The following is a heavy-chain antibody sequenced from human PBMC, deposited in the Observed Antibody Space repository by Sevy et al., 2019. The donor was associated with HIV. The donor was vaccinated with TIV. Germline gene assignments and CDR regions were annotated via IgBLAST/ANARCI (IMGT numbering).Heavy chain of an antibody. Sequence: GGSLRLSCAASGFTFSSYAMHWVRQAPGKGLEWVAVISYDGSNKYYADSVKGRFTISRDNSKNTLYLQMNSLRAEDTAVYYCARGSLYYYDSSGYPSFGYWGQGTLVTVSS. J-gene: IGHJ4*02. D-gene: IGHD3-22*01. CDR3: ARGSLYYYDSSGYPSFGY. CDR2: ISYDGSNK. V-gene: IGHV3-30*04. CDR1: GFTFSSYA.